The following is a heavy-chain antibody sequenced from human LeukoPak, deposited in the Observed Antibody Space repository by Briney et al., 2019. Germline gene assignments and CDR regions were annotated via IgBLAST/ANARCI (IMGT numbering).Heavy chain of an antibody. CDR3: AREVCSSTNCNFDS. CDR2: IFNSVTT. V-gene: IGHV4-59*01. Sequence: PSETLSLTCTVSGGAISSFFWTWIRQPPGKGLEWIGYIFNSVTTNYNPSLKSRVTISVDTSKNQFSLKLSSVTTADTAVYYCAREVCSSTNCNFDSWGQGTLVTVSS. D-gene: IGHD2-2*01. CDR1: GGAISSFF. J-gene: IGHJ4*02.